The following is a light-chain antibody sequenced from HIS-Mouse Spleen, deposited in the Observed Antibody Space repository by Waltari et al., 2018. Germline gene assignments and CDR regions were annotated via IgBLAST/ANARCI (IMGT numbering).Light chain of an antibody. CDR1: KLGDKY. CDR3: QAWDSSYSV. V-gene: IGLV3-1*01. Sequence: SYELTQPPSVSVSPGQTASITCSGDKLGDKYACWYQQKPGQSPVLVIYQDSKRPSGIHARFSGSNYGNTATLTISGTQAMDEADYYCQAWDSSYSVFGGGTKLTVL. J-gene: IGLJ2*01. CDR2: QDS.